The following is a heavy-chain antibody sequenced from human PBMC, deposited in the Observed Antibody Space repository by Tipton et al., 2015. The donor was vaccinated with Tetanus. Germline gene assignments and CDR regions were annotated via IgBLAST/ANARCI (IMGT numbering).Heavy chain of an antibody. J-gene: IGHJ6*02. V-gene: IGHV3-21*01. D-gene: IGHD6-13*01. CDR2: ISSTSSYI. Sequence: SLRLSCVVSGFSVSSNYITWVRQAPGKGLEWVASISSTSSYIYYADSVKGRFTISRDNAKNSVYLQMSSLRADDTAVYYCARDTVRQQVGGAQWYFLGMDVWGQGTTVTVSS. CDR1: GFSVSSNY. CDR3: ARDTVRQQVGGAQWYFLGMDV.